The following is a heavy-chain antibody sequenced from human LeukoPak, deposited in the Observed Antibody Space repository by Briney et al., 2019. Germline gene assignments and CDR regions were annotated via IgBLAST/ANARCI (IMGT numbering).Heavy chain of an antibody. J-gene: IGHJ4*02. Sequence: HGESLKISCKASGYNFTNYWIGWVRQMPGKGLEWVAIIYPADSYTLYSPSFQGQVTISVDKSISTAYLQWNSLKASDTAIYYCARRPEDNFDYWGQGTLVTVSS. CDR3: ARRPEDNFDY. V-gene: IGHV5-51*01. CDR2: IYPADSYT. CDR1: GYNFTNYW.